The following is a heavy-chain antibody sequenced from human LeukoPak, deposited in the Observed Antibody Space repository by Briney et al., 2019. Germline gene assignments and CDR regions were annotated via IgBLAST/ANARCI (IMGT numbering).Heavy chain of an antibody. V-gene: IGHV1-8*03. J-gene: IGHJ4*02. CDR1: GYTFTSYD. D-gene: IGHD4-11*01. Sequence: EASVKVSCKASGYTFTSYDINWVRQATGQGLEWMGWMNPNSGNTGYAQKFQGRVTITRNTSISTAYMELSSLRSEDTAVYYCARGFRTVRALGYWGQGTLVTVSS. CDR3: ARGFRTVRALGY. CDR2: MNPNSGNT.